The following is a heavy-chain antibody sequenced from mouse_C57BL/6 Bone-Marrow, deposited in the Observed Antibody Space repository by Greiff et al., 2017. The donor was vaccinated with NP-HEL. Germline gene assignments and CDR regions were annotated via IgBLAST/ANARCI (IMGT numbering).Heavy chain of an antibody. V-gene: IGHV1-58*01. D-gene: IGHD2-2*01. CDR1: GYTFTSYG. CDR2: IYTGNGYT. Sequence: VQLQQSGAELVRPGSSVKMSCKTSGYTFTSYGIHWVKQRPGQGLEWIGNIYTGNGYTEYNEKFKGKATLTSDKSSSTAYMQLSSLTSEDSAVYFCARRYGYDWYFDVWGTGTTVTVSS. CDR3: ARRYGYDWYFDV. J-gene: IGHJ1*03.